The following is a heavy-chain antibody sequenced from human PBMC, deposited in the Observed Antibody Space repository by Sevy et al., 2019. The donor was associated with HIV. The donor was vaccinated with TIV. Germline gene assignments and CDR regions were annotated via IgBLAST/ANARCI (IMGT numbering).Heavy chain of an antibody. D-gene: IGHD1-7*01. J-gene: IGHJ6*02. CDR3: AKDGYAGTTKAYYYYGMDV. CDR1: GFTFSSYA. V-gene: IGHV3-23*01. CDR2: ISGSGGST. Sequence: GGSLRLSCAASGFTFSSYAMSWVRQAPGKGLEWVSAISGSGGSTYYADSVKGRFTISRDNSKNTLYLQMNSLRAEGTAVYYCAKDGYAGTTKAYYYYGMDVWGQGTTVTVSS.